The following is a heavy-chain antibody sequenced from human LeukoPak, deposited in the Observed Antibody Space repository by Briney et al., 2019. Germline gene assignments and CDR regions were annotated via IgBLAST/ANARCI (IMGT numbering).Heavy chain of an antibody. CDR2: INWNGGST. CDR1: GFTFDDYG. V-gene: IGHV3-20*04. J-gene: IGHJ4*02. D-gene: IGHD3-22*01. CDR3: ARYPTYYYDSSGYKEGSYFDY. Sequence: GGSLRLSCAASGFTFDDYGMSWVRQAPGKGLEWVSGINWNGGSTGYADSVKGRFTISRDNAKNSLYLQMNSLRAEDMALYYCARYPTYYYDSSGYKEGSYFDYWGQGTLVTVSS.